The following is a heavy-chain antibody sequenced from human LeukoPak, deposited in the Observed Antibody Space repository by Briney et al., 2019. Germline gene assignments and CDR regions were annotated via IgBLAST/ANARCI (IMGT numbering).Heavy chain of an antibody. CDR1: GFTFRDYS. V-gene: IGHV3-48*01. D-gene: IGHD5-24*01. J-gene: IGHJ4*02. CDR3: ARDYKYAFDN. Sequence: GGPLRLSCAASGFTFRDYSMTWVRQAPGRGREWISYIGIDSGNTNYADSVKGRFTISGDKAKNSLYLQMNSLRVEDTAVYYCARDYKYAFDNWGQGTLVTVSS. CDR2: IGIDSGNT.